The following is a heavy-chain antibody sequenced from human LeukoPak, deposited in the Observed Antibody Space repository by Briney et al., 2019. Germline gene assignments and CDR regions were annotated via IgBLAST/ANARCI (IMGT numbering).Heavy chain of an antibody. D-gene: IGHD6-13*01. Sequence: ESGPALVKPTQTLTLTFTFSGFSLSTSGMCVSWIRQPPGKALEWLARIDWDDDKYYGTSLKTRLTISKDTSKNQVVLTMTNLDPVDTATYYCARIVWGQQLVPPLYYYYGMDVWGQGTTVTVSS. CDR3: ARIVWGQQLVPPLYYYYGMDV. V-gene: IGHV2-70*11. J-gene: IGHJ6*02. CDR2: IDWDDDK. CDR1: GFSLSTSGMC.